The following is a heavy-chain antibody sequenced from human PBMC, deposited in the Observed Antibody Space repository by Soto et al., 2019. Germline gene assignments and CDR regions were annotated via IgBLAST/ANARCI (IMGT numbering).Heavy chain of an antibody. CDR1: GYTFSTYG. CDR3: ARDRDTTDHSNFDY. Sequence: QIQLVQSGAEVKKPGASVKVSCKASGYTFSTYGISWVRQAPGQGLEWMGWISVYNGNTNYAQKLQGRVTMTTDTSTSTAYMEMRGLRSDDTAVYYCARDRDTTDHSNFDYWGQGTLVTVSS. V-gene: IGHV1-18*01. J-gene: IGHJ4*02. CDR2: ISVYNGNT.